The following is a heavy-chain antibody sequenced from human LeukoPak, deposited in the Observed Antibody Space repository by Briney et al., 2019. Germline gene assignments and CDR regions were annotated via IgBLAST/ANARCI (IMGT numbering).Heavy chain of an antibody. Sequence: PSETLSLTCTVSGGSIGSDDYYWSWIRQPPGKGLEWIGYIYYSGSTKYNPSLKSRVTISIDTSKNQFSLKLSSVTAADTAMYYCAGVVGGSYSMDVWGQGTTVTVSS. J-gene: IGHJ6*03. CDR3: AGVVGGSYSMDV. CDR1: GGSIGSDDYY. CDR2: IYYSGST. D-gene: IGHD1-26*01. V-gene: IGHV4-61*08.